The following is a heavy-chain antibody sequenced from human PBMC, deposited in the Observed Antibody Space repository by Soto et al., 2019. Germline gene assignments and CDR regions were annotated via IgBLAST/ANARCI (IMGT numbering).Heavy chain of an antibody. CDR3: ARVRFSATTRACFDY. V-gene: IGHV4-4*02. CDR2: VRPGGST. CDR1: GDPMSSRDW. J-gene: IGHJ4*02. Sequence: SEALSLTCAVSGDPMSSRDWWSWIRQPPGKGLEWIGEVRPGGSTNYNAALNSRVIVSVDESKNQFSLRLTSVTAADTAVYYCARVRFSATTRACFDYWGQGILVT. D-gene: IGHD4-17*01.